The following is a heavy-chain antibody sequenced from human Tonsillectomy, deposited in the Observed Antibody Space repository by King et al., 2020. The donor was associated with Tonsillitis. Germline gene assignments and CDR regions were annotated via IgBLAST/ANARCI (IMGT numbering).Heavy chain of an antibody. V-gene: IGHV4-39*01. CDR3: ARTGIATAGHSWFDP. J-gene: IGHJ5*02. CDR1: GGSISSTSYY. CDR2: IYYSGST. D-gene: IGHD6-13*01. Sequence: QLQESGPGLVKPSETLSLTCTVSGGSISSTSYYWGWIRQPPGKGLEWIGSIYYSGSTNYNPSLKSRVTISVDTSKKQFSLKLSSVTAADTAVYYCARTGIATAGHSWFDPWGQGTLVTVSS.